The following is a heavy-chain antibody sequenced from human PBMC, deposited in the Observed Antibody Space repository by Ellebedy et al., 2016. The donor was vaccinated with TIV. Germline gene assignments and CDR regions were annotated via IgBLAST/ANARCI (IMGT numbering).Heavy chain of an antibody. CDR2: ISHTGST. CDR3: AYDPSWCYSCLAV. V-gene: IGHV4-30-2*01. D-gene: IGHD2/OR15-2a*01. J-gene: IGHJ6*02. CDR1: GDSIRSGDYS. Sequence: SETLSLTCADSGDSIRSGDYSWSWIRQPPGKGLEWVGYISHTGSTYYNPSLKSRVTISIDRSKNQFTLQLSSVTPEDTAVYYCAYDPSWCYSCLAVWGQGTTVTVSS.